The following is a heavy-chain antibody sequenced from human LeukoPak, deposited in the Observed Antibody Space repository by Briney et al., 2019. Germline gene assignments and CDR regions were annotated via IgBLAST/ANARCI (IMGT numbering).Heavy chain of an antibody. Sequence: GGALRLSCAASGFTFSSYEMNWVRRAPGKGLEWVSYISSSGSTIYYADSVKGRVTISRDNAKTSLYLQMNSLRAEDTAVYYCAREKYSSSPFRYWGQGTLVTVSS. CDR1: GFTFSSYE. V-gene: IGHV3-48*03. J-gene: IGHJ4*02. CDR2: ISSSGSTI. D-gene: IGHD6-13*01. CDR3: AREKYSSSPFRY.